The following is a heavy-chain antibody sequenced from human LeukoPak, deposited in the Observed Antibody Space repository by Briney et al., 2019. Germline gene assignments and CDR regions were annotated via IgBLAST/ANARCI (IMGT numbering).Heavy chain of an antibody. D-gene: IGHD1-26*01. CDR2: ISSSSRTK. CDR3: ASQSSGSSTRAPDI. Sequence: GGSLRLSCATPGGTFSSYSLNWVRQAPGKGLGWVSYISSSSRTKYYADSVKGRFIISRDNANNSLYLQMNSLRAEDTALYYCASQSSGSSTRAPDIWGQGTLVTVSS. V-gene: IGHV3-48*04. J-gene: IGHJ4*02. CDR1: GGTFSSYS.